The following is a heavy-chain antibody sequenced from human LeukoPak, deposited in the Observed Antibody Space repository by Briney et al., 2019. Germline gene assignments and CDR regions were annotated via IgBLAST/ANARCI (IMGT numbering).Heavy chain of an antibody. CDR1: GFIFSSYW. J-gene: IGHJ4*02. Sequence: GGSLRLSCAASGFIFSSYWMSWVRQAPGKGLEWVANIKQDGSEKYYVDSVKGRFTISRDNAKNSLYLQMNSLRAEDTAVYYCARDRIAAAGSFGYWGQGTLVTVSS. D-gene: IGHD6-13*01. CDR3: ARDRIAAAGSFGY. CDR2: IKQDGSEK. V-gene: IGHV3-7*01.